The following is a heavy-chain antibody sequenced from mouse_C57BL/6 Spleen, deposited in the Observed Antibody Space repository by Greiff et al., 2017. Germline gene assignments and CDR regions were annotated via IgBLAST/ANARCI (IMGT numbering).Heavy chain of an antibody. J-gene: IGHJ4*01. V-gene: IGHV14-4*01. D-gene: IGHD1-1*01. CDR1: GFNIKDDY. CDR3: TTDYYGTPYAMDY. CDR2: IDPENGDT. Sequence: VQLQQSGAELVRPGASVTLSCTASGFNIKDDYMHWVKQRPEQGLEWIGWIDPENGDTEYASKFQGKATITADTSSNTAYLQLSSLTSEDTAVYYCTTDYYGTPYAMDYWGQGTSVTVSS.